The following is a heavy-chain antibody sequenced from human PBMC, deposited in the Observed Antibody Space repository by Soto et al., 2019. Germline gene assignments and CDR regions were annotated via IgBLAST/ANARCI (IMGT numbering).Heavy chain of an antibody. CDR3: ARAAYRSLLFLSH. Sequence: GASVKVSCKASGYNISSYDIIWVRQAAGQGLEWMGWMDPNRGHSDSVQNFRGRVTMTTNISASTAYMELSGLRSDDTGVYYCARAAYRSLLFLSHWAQGTLVTVSS. V-gene: IGHV1-8*01. CDR1: GYNISSYD. J-gene: IGHJ4*02. CDR2: MDPNRGHS. D-gene: IGHD6-19*01.